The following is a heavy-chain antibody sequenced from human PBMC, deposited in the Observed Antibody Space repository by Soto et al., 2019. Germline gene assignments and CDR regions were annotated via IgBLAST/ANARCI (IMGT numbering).Heavy chain of an antibody. D-gene: IGHD3-16*01. V-gene: IGHV4-30-4*01. J-gene: IGHJ3*02. CDR1: GGSISSGDYY. Sequence: PSETLSLTCTVSGGSISSGDYYWSWIRQPPGKGLEWIGYIYYSGSTYYNPSLKSRVTISVDTSKNQFSLKLSSVTAADTAVYYCARDDYVWGSYGPHGAFDIWGQGTMVTVSS. CDR2: IYYSGST. CDR3: ARDDYVWGSYGPHGAFDI.